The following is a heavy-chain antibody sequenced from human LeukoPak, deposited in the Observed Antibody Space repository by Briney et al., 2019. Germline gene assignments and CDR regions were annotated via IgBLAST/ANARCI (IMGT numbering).Heavy chain of an antibody. CDR1: GYSISSGYY. CDR2: IYHSGST. Sequence: NSSETLSLTCAVSGYSISSGYYWGWIRQPPGKGLEWIGSIYHSGSTYYNPSLKSRVTISVDTSKNQFSLKLSSVTAADTAVYYCARLHLLSDYGDQNAFDSWGQGTMVTVSS. J-gene: IGHJ3*02. D-gene: IGHD4-17*01. CDR3: ARLHLLSDYGDQNAFDS. V-gene: IGHV4-38-2*01.